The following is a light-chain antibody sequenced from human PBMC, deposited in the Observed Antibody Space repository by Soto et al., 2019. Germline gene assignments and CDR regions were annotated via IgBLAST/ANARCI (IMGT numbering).Light chain of an antibody. CDR1: QSFSTW. Sequence: DIQMTQSPSTLSASVGDRVTITCRASQSFSTWLAWYQQKLGKAPKLLIYDAYSLESGVPSRFSGSGSGTEFTLTITSLQPDDFATYYCQQYESSWTFGQGTKADIK. J-gene: IGKJ1*01. CDR3: QQYESSWT. V-gene: IGKV1-5*01. CDR2: DAY.